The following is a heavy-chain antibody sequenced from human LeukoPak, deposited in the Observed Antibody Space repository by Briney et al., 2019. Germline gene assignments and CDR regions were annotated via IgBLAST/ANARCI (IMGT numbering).Heavy chain of an antibody. J-gene: IGHJ4*02. Sequence: GGSLRLSCAASGFTVSSNYMSWVRQAPGKGLEWVSVIYSGGSTYYADSVKGRFTISRDDAKNSLYLQMNSLRAEDTAVYYCARDRKGSAALDYWGQGTLVTVSS. D-gene: IGHD6-13*01. CDR3: ARDRKGSAALDY. CDR1: GFTVSSNY. V-gene: IGHV3-53*01. CDR2: IYSGGST.